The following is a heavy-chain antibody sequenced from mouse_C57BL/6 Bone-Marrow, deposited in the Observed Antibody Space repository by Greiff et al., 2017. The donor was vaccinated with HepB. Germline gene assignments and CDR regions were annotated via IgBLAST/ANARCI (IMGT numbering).Heavy chain of an antibody. CDR3: ARREGY. Sequence: DVMLVESGGDLVKPGGSLKLSCAASGFTFSSYGMSWVRQTPDKRLEWVATISSGGSYTYYPDSVKGRFTISRDNAKNTLYLHMSSLKSEDTAMYYCARREGYWGQGTTLTGSS. J-gene: IGHJ2*01. CDR1: GFTFSSYG. CDR2: ISSGGSYT. V-gene: IGHV5-6*02.